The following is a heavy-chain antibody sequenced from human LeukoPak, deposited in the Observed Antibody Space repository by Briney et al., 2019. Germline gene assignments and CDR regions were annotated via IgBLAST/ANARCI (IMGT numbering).Heavy chain of an antibody. CDR1: GFTFDDYA. V-gene: IGHV3-9*01. D-gene: IGHD6-6*01. J-gene: IGHJ4*02. CDR3: AKGSVAAVRHHSYFDY. CDR2: ISWNSGSI. Sequence: GRSLRLSCAASGFTFDDYAKHWVRHAPGKGLERDSGISWNSGSIGYADSVKGRFTIYRDNVKNYLYLQMNSLRADDTALYYCAKGSVAAVRHHSYFDYWGQGSLVTVSS.